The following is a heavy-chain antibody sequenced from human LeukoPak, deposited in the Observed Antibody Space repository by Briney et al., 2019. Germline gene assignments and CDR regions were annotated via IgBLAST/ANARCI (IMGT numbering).Heavy chain of an antibody. Sequence: GGSLRLSCVASGFTFNNYAMSWVRQAPGRGLEWLSCISNSGGNIDYRNSVKGRFTISRDNSKNTLYLQMDSLGAEDTAVYYCAKDGDYCSSTSCYTVGVPDLDYWGQGTLVTVSS. V-gene: IGHV3-23*01. CDR3: AKDGDYCSSTSCYTVGVPDLDY. CDR2: ISNSGGNI. J-gene: IGHJ4*02. CDR1: GFTFNNYA. D-gene: IGHD2-2*02.